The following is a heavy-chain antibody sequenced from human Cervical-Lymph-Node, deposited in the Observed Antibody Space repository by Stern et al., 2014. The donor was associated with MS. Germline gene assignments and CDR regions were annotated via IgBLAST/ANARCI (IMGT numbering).Heavy chain of an antibody. CDR2: MNLSTGYT. J-gene: IGHJ5*02. D-gene: IGHD1-26*01. CDR3: VKAYAWERNWFDP. V-gene: IGHV1-8*02. Sequence: VQLVESGAEVKKPGASVKVSCKASGYSFTDYDITWVRQATGQGLEWMGWMNLSTGYTGYGQKVQGRGAMTRNTSISTAYMELSSLTSEDTAIYYCVKAYAWERNWFDPWGQGTRVTVS. CDR1: GYSFTDYD.